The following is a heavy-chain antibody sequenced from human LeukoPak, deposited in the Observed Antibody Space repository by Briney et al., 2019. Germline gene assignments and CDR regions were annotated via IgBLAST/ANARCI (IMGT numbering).Heavy chain of an antibody. CDR1: GGTFSSYT. CDR3: TTYCGGDCYSFFDY. CDR2: IIPILGIA. D-gene: IGHD2-21*02. J-gene: IGHJ4*02. V-gene: IGHV1-69*02. Sequence: GASVKVSCKASGGTFSSYTISWVRQAPGQGLEWMGRIIPILGIANYAQKFQGRVTITADKSTNTAYMELSSLRSEDTAVYYCTTYCGGDCYSFFDYWGQGTLVTVSS.